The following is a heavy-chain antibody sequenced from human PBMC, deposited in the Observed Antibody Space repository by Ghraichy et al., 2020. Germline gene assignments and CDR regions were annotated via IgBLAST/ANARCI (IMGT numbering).Heavy chain of an antibody. CDR1: GGSISSGDYY. D-gene: IGHD2-2*01. CDR3: ARRSSHRSRPFDYYYGMDV. CDR2: IYYSGST. Sequence: SQTLSLTYTVSGGSISSGDYYWSWIRQPPGKGLEWIGYIYYSGSTYYNPSLKSRVTISVDTSKNQFSLKLSSVTAADTAVYYCARRSSHRSRPFDYYYGMDVWGLGTTVTVSS. V-gene: IGHV4-30-4*01. J-gene: IGHJ6*02.